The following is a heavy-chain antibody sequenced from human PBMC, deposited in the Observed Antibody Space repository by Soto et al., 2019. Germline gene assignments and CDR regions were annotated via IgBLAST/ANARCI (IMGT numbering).Heavy chain of an antibody. CDR2: ISYDGSNK. V-gene: IGHV3-30*18. Sequence: QVQLVESGGGVVKPGRSLRLSCAASGFTFSSYGMHWVRQAPGKGLEWVAVISYDGSNKYYADSVKGRFTISRDNSKNTLYLQMNSLRAEDTAVYYCAKALGYCSSTSCYRDAFDIWGQGTMVTVSS. CDR3: AKALGYCSSTSCYRDAFDI. CDR1: GFTFSSYG. J-gene: IGHJ3*02. D-gene: IGHD2-2*02.